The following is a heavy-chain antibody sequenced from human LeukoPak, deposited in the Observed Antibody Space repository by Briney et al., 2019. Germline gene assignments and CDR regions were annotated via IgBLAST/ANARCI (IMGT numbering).Heavy chain of an antibody. Sequence: SETLSLTCTVSGGSISSYYWSWIRQPAGKGLEWIGRIYTSGSTNYNPSLKSRVTMSVDTSKNQFSLKLSSVTAADTAVYYCARTRSRGSVGYSYGHGYYFDYWGQGTLVTVSS. CDR2: IYTSGST. D-gene: IGHD5-18*01. CDR1: GGSISSYY. CDR3: ARTRSRGSVGYSYGHGYYFDY. J-gene: IGHJ4*02. V-gene: IGHV4-4*07.